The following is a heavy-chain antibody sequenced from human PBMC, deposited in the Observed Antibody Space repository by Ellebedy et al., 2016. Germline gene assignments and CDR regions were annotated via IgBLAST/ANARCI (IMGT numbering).Heavy chain of an antibody. D-gene: IGHD4/OR15-4a*01. CDR1: AFTLRNYW. CDR3: AESINSGGDYAQWYFDL. V-gene: IGHV3-7*03. J-gene: IGHJ2*01. CDR2: INGDGRET. Sequence: GESLKISCAASAFTLRNYWMSWVRQAPGKGLEWVANINGDGRETFYVDSVKGRFTVSRDSAQNSLYLQMNSLRAEDTAVYYCAESINSGGDYAQWYFDLWGRGTLVTVSP.